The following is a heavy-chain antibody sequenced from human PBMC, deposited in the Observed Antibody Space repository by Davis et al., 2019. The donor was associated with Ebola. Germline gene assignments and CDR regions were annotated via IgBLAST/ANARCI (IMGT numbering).Heavy chain of an antibody. D-gene: IGHD1-7*01. J-gene: IGHJ4*02. Sequence: GESLKIPCVAPGFTFSSYWMHWVRQVPGKGLLWVSRMNNDGSTIDYADSVKGRFTISRDNAKSTLYLQMNSLSDEDTAVYYCARAGNYRFDYWGQGTLVTVSS. CDR3: ARAGNYRFDY. V-gene: IGHV3-74*01. CDR2: MNNDGSTI. CDR1: GFTFSSYW.